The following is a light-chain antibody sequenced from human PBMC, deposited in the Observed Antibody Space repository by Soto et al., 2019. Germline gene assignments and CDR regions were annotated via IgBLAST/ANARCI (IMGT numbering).Light chain of an antibody. CDR3: KQYYNWPRT. V-gene: IGKV3-15*01. CDR2: GAS. Sequence: EIVMTRSPATLSVSPGERATLSCRASQSVSSNLAWYQQKPGQAPRLLIYGASTRATGIPARFSGSGSGTEFTLTISSLQSEDFAVYYCKQYYNWPRTFGQGTKVDIK. CDR1: QSVSSN. J-gene: IGKJ1*01.